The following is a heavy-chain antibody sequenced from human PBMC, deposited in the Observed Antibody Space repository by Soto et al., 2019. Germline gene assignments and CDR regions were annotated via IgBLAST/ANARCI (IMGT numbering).Heavy chain of an antibody. J-gene: IGHJ5*02. CDR1: GFTFSSYW. CDR3: ARVLNEEWELRQAFDP. V-gene: IGHV3-7*03. Sequence: GGSLRLSCAASGFTFSSYWMSWVRQAPGKGLEWVANIKQDGSEKYYVDSVKGRFTISRDNAKNSLYLQMNSLRAEDTAVYYCARVLNEEWELRQAFDPWGQGTLVTVSS. D-gene: IGHD1-26*01. CDR2: IKQDGSEK.